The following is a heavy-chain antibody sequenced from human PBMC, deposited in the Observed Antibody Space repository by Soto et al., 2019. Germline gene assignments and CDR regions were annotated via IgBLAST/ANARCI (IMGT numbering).Heavy chain of an antibody. D-gene: IGHD6-6*01. CDR1: GGSISSYY. Sequence: SETLSLTCPVSGGSISSYYWSWIRQPPGKGLEWIGYIYYSGSTNYNPSLKSRVTISVDTSKNQLSLKLSSVTAADTAVYYCAGANVPRIAARPPYDYYFGMDVWGQGTTVTVSS. J-gene: IGHJ6*02. V-gene: IGHV4-59*01. CDR2: IYYSGST. CDR3: AGANVPRIAARPPYDYYFGMDV.